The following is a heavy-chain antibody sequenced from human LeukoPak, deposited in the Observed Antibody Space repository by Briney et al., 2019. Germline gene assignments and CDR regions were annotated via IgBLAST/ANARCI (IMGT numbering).Heavy chain of an antibody. CDR2: IWHDGSNK. D-gene: IGHD3-22*01. CDR3: AKDYDSSGYPYYYGMDV. Sequence: QPGRSLRLSCAASGFSFSSYGMHWVRQAPGKGLEWVAVIWHDGSNKYYADSVKGRFTISRDNSKNTLYLQMNSLRAEDTAVYYCAKDYDSSGYPYYYGMDVWGQGTTVTVSS. J-gene: IGHJ6*02. V-gene: IGHV3-33*06. CDR1: GFSFSSYG.